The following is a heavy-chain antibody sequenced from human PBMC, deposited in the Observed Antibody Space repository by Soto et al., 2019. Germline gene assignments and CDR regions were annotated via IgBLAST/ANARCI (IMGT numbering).Heavy chain of an antibody. CDR1: GYTFTIYG. CDR3: ARAETYYYLLTGWTKYSMXV. J-gene: IGHJ6*02. D-gene: IGHD3-9*01. V-gene: IGHV1-18*01. Sequence: PSVKVSCKPSGYTFTIYGISWVRQAPGQGLKWMGWISAYNGNTNYAQKLQGRVTMTTGTSKSTAYMELRGLRSDDTAVYYSARAETYYYLLTGWTKYSMXVWGQGTTVXVS. CDR2: ISAYNGNT.